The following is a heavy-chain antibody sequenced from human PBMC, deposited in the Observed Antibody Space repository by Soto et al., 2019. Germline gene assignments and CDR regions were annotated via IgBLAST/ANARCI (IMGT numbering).Heavy chain of an antibody. Sequence: SETLSLTCAVSGGSISSSNWWSWVRQPPGKGLEWIGEIYHSGSTNYNPSLKSRVTISVDKSKNQFSLKLSSVTAADTAVYYCVRCSSTSTQRSDYYYYMDVWGKGTTVTVSS. J-gene: IGHJ6*03. D-gene: IGHD2-2*01. V-gene: IGHV4-4*02. CDR2: IYHSGST. CDR1: GGSISSSNW. CDR3: VRCSSTSTQRSDYYYYMDV.